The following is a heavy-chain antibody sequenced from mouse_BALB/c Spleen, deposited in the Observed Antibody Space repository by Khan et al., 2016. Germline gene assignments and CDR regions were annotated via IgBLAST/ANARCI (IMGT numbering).Heavy chain of an antibody. D-gene: IGHD2-4*01. CDR2: ISYSGST. CDR1: VASITSGY. Sequence: EVQLQESGPSLVKPSQTLSLTCSVTVASITSGYWNWIRKFPGNKLEYMGYISYSGSTYYNPSLTSRISITRDTSKNQYYLQLNSVTSEDTATYYCATGYDFDWDYYALDYWGQGTSVTVSS. CDR3: ATGYDFDWDYYALDY. V-gene: IGHV3-8*02. J-gene: IGHJ4*01.